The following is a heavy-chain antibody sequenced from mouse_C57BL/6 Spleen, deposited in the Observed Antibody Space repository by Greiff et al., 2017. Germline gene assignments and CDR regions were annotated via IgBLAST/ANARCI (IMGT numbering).Heavy chain of an antibody. Sequence: VQLKQSGPELVKPGASVKIPCKASGYTFTDYNMDWVKQSHGKSLEWIGDINPNNGGTIYNQKFKGKATLTVDKSSSTAYMELRSLTSEDTAVYYCARPGDYGSSYGYFDVWGTGTTVTVSS. V-gene: IGHV1-18*01. D-gene: IGHD1-1*01. J-gene: IGHJ1*03. CDR3: ARPGDYGSSYGYFDV. CDR1: GYTFTDYN. CDR2: INPNNGGT.